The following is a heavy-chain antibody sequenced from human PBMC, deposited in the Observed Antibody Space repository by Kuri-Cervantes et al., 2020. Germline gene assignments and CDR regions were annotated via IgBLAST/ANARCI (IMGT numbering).Heavy chain of an antibody. J-gene: IGHJ3*02. Sequence: GGSLRLSCAASGFTFSSYAMHWVRQAPGKGLEWVAVISYDGSNKYYADSVKGRFTISRDNSKNTLYLQMNSLRAEDTAVYYCARDSPLKITMVRGVLFGAFDIWGQGTMVTVSS. V-gene: IGHV3-30-3*01. CDR2: ISYDGSNK. D-gene: IGHD3-10*01. CDR1: GFTFSSYA. CDR3: ARDSPLKITMVRGVLFGAFDI.